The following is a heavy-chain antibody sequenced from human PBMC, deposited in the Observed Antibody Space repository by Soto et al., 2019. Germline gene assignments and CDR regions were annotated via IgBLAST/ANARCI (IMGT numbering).Heavy chain of an antibody. Sequence: QVQLQESGPGLVKPSQTLSLTCTVSGGSIRSGGYYWSWIRQHPGQGLEWNGYIYYSGSTYYNLSLKSRVTISVDTSKKQFSLKLSSVTAADTAVYYCAIGAAGTKGFDPWGQGTLVTVSS. CDR2: IYYSGST. J-gene: IGHJ5*02. CDR3: AIGAAGTKGFDP. D-gene: IGHD1-7*01. CDR1: GGSIRSGGYY. V-gene: IGHV4-31*03.